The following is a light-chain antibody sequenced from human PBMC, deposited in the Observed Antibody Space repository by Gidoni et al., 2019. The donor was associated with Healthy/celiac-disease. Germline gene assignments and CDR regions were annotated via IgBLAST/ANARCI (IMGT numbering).Light chain of an antibody. CDR1: SSDVGGYNY. CDR3: CSYAGSYTSNVV. Sequence: QSALTQPRSVSRSPGQSVTISCTGTSSDVGGYNYVSWYQQHPGKAPKLMIYDVSKRPSGVPDRFSGSKSGNTASLTISGLQAEDEADYYCCSYAGSYTSNVVFGGGTKLTVL. J-gene: IGLJ2*01. CDR2: DVS. V-gene: IGLV2-11*01.